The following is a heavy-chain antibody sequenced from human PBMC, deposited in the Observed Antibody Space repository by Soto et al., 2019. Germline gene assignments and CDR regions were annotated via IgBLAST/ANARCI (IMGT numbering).Heavy chain of an antibody. CDR3: ARDRGRSSGWTGY. CDR2: IWYDGSNK. V-gene: IGHV3-33*01. D-gene: IGHD6-19*01. CDR1: GFTFSSYG. J-gene: IGHJ4*02. Sequence: QVQLVESGGGVVQPGRSLRLSCAASGFTFSSYGMHWVRQAPGKGLEWVAVIWYDGSNKYYADSVKGRFTISRDNSKNTLDLQMNSLRAEDTAVYYCARDRGRSSGWTGYWGQGTLVTVSS.